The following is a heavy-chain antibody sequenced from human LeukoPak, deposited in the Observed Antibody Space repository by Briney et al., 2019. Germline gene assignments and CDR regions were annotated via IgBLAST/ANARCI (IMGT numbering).Heavy chain of an antibody. CDR2: IYYSGST. V-gene: IGHV4-30-4*08. D-gene: IGHD1-26*01. J-gene: IGHJ4*02. Sequence: SETLSLTCAVYGGSFSGYYWSWIRQPPGKGLEWIGYIYYSGSTCYNPSLKSRVTISVDTSKNQFSLKLSSVTAADTAVYYCASWGSGSYRALNYWGQGTLVTVSS. CDR1: GGSFSGYY. CDR3: ASWGSGSYRALNY.